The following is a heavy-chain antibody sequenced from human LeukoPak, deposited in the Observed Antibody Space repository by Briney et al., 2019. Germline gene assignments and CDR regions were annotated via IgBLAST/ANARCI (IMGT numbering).Heavy chain of an antibody. CDR1: GGSISSGDYY. D-gene: IGHD2-21*02. CDR2: KYYSGSS. Sequence: PSETLSLTCTVSGGSISSGDYYWRWIRQPPGKGLEWIGYKYYSGSSYYNPSLKSRVTISVDKSKNQFSLKLSSVTAADTAVYYCARGVVTAAKSRFDYWGQGTLVTVSS. CDR3: ARGVVTAAKSRFDY. J-gene: IGHJ4*02. V-gene: IGHV4-30-4*01.